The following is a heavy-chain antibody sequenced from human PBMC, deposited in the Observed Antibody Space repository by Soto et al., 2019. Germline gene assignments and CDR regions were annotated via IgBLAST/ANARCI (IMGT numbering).Heavy chain of an antibody. CDR2: IYWDDDK. Sequence: QITLTESGPTLVKPTQTLTLTCTFSGFSLSTSGVGVGWIRQPPGKALECLALIYWDDDKRYSPSLRSRLSVTKATSKNQVVLTMTNMDPVDTGTYYCAHRLCDSSCYWDVGFFDYWGQGALVTVSS. CDR3: AHRLCDSSCYWDVGFFDY. J-gene: IGHJ4*02. CDR1: GFSLSTSGVG. V-gene: IGHV2-5*02. D-gene: IGHD2-15*01.